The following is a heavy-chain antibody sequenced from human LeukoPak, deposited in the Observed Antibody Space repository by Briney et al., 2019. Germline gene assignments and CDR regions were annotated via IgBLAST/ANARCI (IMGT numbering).Heavy chain of an antibody. CDR3: ARDSRDSSSFTNWFDP. D-gene: IGHD6-13*01. CDR1: GGSISSGGYY. CDR2: IYHSGSI. J-gene: IGHJ5*02. Sequence: PSETLSLTCTVSGGSISSGGYYWSWIRQPPGKGLEWIGYIYHSGSIYYNPSLKSRVTISVDRSKNQFSLKLSSVTAADTAVYYCARDSRDSSSFTNWFDPWGQGTLVTVSS. V-gene: IGHV4-30-2*01.